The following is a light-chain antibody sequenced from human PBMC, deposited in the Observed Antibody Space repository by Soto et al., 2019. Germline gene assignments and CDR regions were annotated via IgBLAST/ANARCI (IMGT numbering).Light chain of an antibody. V-gene: IGLV1-51*01. Sequence: QSVLTQPPSVSAAPGQTVTISCSGSSSNIGNNYVSWYQQLPGAAPKLLIYDSNKRPSGIPERFSASKSATSATLGITGLQTGDEADYYCGAWDGSLRLYVFGTGTKLT. CDR1: SSNIGNNY. J-gene: IGLJ1*01. CDR3: GAWDGSLRLYV. CDR2: DSN.